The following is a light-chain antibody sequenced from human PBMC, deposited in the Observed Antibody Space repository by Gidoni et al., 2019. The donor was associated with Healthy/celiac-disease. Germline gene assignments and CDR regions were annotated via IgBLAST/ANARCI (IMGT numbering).Light chain of an antibody. CDR1: QSVSSSY. Sequence: EIVLTQSPGTLSLSPGERATLTCRASQSVSSSYLAWYQQKPGQPPRLLIYGASSRATGLPDRCSGSGSGTEFTLTISRLEPEDFAVYYCQQYGSSPPYTFGQXTKLEIK. J-gene: IGKJ2*01. CDR2: GAS. CDR3: QQYGSSPPYT. V-gene: IGKV3-20*01.